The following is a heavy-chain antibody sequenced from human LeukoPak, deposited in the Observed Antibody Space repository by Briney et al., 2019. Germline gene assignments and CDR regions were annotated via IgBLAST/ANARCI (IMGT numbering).Heavy chain of an antibody. CDR2: IKSKTDGGTT. CDR1: GFTFSNAW. CDR3: TTSTYDSSVDY. Sequence: GGSLRLSCAASGFTFSNAWMSWVRQAPGKGLEWVGRIKSKTDGGTTDYVAPVKGRFTISRDDSKNTLYLQMNSLKTEDTAVYYCTTSTYDSSVDYWGQGTLVTVSS. J-gene: IGHJ4*02. D-gene: IGHD3-22*01. V-gene: IGHV3-15*01.